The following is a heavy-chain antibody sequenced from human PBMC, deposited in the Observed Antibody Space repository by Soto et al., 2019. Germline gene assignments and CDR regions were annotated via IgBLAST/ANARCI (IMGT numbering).Heavy chain of an antibody. V-gene: IGHV4-34*01. CDR1: GGSFSGYY. Sequence: PSETLSLTCAVYGGSFSGYYWSWIRQPPGKGLEWIGENNHSGSTNYNPSLKSRVTISVDTSKNQFPLKLSSVTAADTAVYYCARVKGSSTGGAYYYYYMDVWGKGTTVTVSS. D-gene: IGHD2-2*01. J-gene: IGHJ6*03. CDR3: ARVKGSSTGGAYYYYYMDV. CDR2: NNHSGST.